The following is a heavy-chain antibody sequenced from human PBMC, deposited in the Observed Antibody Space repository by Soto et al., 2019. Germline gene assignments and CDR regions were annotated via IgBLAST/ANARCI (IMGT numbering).Heavy chain of an antibody. J-gene: IGHJ4*02. Sequence: VGSLRLSCVGSGFSFSNAWMSWVRQAPGKGLAWVGRIKSKIDGGTTDYAAPVTDRFTISRDDSKNTVYLQMNSLRTEDTALYYCTTDPTVTTADYWGQGTLVTVSS. CDR3: TTDPTVTTADY. D-gene: IGHD4-17*01. CDR1: GFSFSNAW. V-gene: IGHV3-15*01. CDR2: IKSKIDGGTT.